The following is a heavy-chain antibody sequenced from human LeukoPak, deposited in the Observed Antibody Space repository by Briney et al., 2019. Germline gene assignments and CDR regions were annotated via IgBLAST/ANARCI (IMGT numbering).Heavy chain of an antibody. CDR3: ARSGRTTGYCSGGSCYQNWFDP. V-gene: IGHV1-2*02. Sequence: ASVKVSCKASGYTFTGYYMHWVRQAPGQGLEWMGWINPNSGGTDYAQKFQGRVTMTRDTSISTAYMELSRLRSDDTAVYYCARSGRTTGYCSGGSCYQNWFDPWGQGTLVTVSS. CDR2: INPNSGGT. J-gene: IGHJ5*02. D-gene: IGHD2-15*01. CDR1: GYTFTGYY.